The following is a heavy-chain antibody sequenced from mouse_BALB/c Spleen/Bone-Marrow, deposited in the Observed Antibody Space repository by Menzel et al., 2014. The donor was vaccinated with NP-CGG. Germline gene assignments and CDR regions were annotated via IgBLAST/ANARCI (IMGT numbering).Heavy chain of an antibody. CDR3: ANYYYGSSLFAY. CDR1: GFNINDTY. CDR2: IDPANGNT. Sequence: EVKLMESGAELVKPGASVKLSRTASGFNINDTYMHWVKQRPEQGLEWIGRIDPANGNTKYDPKFQGKATITADTSSNTAYLQLSSLTAEDTAVYYCANYYYGSSLFAYWGQGTLVTVSA. J-gene: IGHJ3*01. D-gene: IGHD1-1*01. V-gene: IGHV14-3*02.